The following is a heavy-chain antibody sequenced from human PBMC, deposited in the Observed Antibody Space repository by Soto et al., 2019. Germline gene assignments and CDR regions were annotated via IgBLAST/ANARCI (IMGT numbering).Heavy chain of an antibody. CDR1: GFTVSSKY. Sequence: GGSLRLSCAASGFTVSSKYMSWVRQAPGKGLEWVSVIWSAGLIYYADSVRGRFTISRDISKNILYLEMTSLRADDTAVYYCAREAPMDVWGQGTTVTVSS. CDR3: AREAPMDV. CDR2: IWSAGLI. V-gene: IGHV3-53*01. J-gene: IGHJ6*02.